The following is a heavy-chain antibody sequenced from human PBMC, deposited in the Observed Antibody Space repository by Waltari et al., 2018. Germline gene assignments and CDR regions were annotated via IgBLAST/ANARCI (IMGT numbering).Heavy chain of an antibody. CDR3: ARGSPRVVVSGAFPFDH. D-gene: IGHD2-2*01. J-gene: IGHJ4*02. Sequence: QVQLVESGGAMVQPGRSVRLSCAASGFTFRTYVMNWARQAPGKGLEWVAVISYDGKTKYYADSVKGRFTISRDNSKNTLYLQMNSLRPEDTAVYYCARGSPRVVVSGAFPFDHWGQGTLVPVSS. V-gene: IGHV3-30*01. CDR2: ISYDGKTK. CDR1: GFTFRTYV.